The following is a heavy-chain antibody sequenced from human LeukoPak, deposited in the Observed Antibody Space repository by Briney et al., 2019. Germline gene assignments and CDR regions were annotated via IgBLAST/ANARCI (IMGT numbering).Heavy chain of an antibody. CDR2: IKQDGSEK. Sequence: GGSLRLSCAASGFTFSSYWMSWVRQAPGKGLEWVANIKQDGSEKYYVDSVKGRFTISRDNAKNSLYLQMNSLRAEDTAVYYCARVKLYSGSYYGPFDYWGQGTLVTVSS. V-gene: IGHV3-7*03. J-gene: IGHJ4*02. CDR1: GFTFSSYW. D-gene: IGHD1-26*01. CDR3: ARVKLYSGSYYGPFDY.